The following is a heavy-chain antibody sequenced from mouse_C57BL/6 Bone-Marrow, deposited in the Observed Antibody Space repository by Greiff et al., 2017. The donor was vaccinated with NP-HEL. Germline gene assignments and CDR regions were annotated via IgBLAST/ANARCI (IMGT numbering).Heavy chain of an antibody. CDR2: IRNKANGYTT. CDR1: GFTFTDYY. Sequence: EVQVEESGGGLVQPGGSLSLSCAASGFTFTDYYMSWVRQPPGKALEWLGFIRNKANGYTTEYSASVKGRFTISRDNSQSILYLQRNGLRAEDSATYYCARYANWAYYAMDGWGKGTSVTVS. CDR3: ARYANWAYYAMDG. J-gene: IGHJ4*01. V-gene: IGHV7-3*01. D-gene: IGHD4-1*01.